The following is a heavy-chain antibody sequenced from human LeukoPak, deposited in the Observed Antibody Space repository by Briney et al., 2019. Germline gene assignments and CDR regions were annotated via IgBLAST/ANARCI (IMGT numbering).Heavy chain of an antibody. Sequence: QSGGSLRLSCAASGFTFSSYSMNWVRQAPGKGLEWVSYISSSGSTIYYADSVKGRFTISRDNAKNSLYLQMNSLRAEDTAVYYCAREMTTLTSFYYWGRGTLVTVSS. J-gene: IGHJ4*02. D-gene: IGHD4-11*01. V-gene: IGHV3-48*04. CDR1: GFTFSSYS. CDR2: ISSSGSTI. CDR3: AREMTTLTSFYY.